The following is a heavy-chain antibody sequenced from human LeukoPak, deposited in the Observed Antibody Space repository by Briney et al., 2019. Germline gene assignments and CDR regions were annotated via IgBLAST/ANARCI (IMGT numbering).Heavy chain of an antibody. CDR3: ARAVIVPAAMPECYYYYMDV. J-gene: IGHJ6*03. Sequence: GGSLRLSCAASGFTFSSYWMSWVRQAPGKGLEWVANIKQDGSEKYYVDSVKGRFTISRDDAKNSLYLQMNSLRAEDTAVYYCARAVIVPAAMPECYYYYMDVWGKGTTVTVSS. CDR1: GFTFSSYW. D-gene: IGHD2-2*01. V-gene: IGHV3-7*01. CDR2: IKQDGSEK.